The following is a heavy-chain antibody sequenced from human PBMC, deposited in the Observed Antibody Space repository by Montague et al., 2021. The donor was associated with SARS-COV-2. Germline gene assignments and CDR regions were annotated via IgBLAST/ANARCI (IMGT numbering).Heavy chain of an antibody. CDR2: IYWDDDK. V-gene: IGHV2-5*02. CDR3: AHRRGLLDAPGWFDP. D-gene: IGHD1-26*01. CDR1: GFSFSTSGEG. J-gene: IGHJ5*02. Sequence: PALVKPTQTLTLTCTFSGFSFSTSGEGVGWIRQPPGKALEWLALIYWDDDKRYSPSLKSRLTITKDTSKNQVVLTMTNMDPVDTATYYCAHRRGLLDAPGWFDPWDQGTLVTVSS.